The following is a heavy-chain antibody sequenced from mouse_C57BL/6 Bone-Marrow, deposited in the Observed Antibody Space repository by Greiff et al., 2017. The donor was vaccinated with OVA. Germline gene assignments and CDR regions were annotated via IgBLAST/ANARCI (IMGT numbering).Heavy chain of an antibody. CDR1: GYTFTSYW. CDR3: AGGFAY. Sequence: VKLMESGAELAKPGASVKLSCKASGYTFTSYWMHWVKQRPGQSLEWIGYINPRSGYTKYNQKFKDKATWTADKSSSTAYMQLSSLTEEDSAVYDCAGGFAYWGQGTLVTVSA. CDR2: INPRSGYT. V-gene: IGHV1-7*01. J-gene: IGHJ3*01.